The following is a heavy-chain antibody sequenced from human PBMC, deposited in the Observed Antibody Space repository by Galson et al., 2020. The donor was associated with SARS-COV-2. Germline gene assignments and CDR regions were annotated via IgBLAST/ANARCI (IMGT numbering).Heavy chain of an antibody. CDR1: GFTFSDYY. Sequence: GESLKISCAASGFTFSDYYMSWIRQAPGKGLEWVSYIXXXXXXIXXXXSVKGRFTISRDNAKNSLYLQMNSLRAEDTAVYYCAREIRDRAFLLEWFPSQYYYGMDVWGQGTTVTVSS. V-gene: IGHV3-11*01. D-gene: IGHD3-3*01. J-gene: IGHJ6*02. CDR2: IXXXXXXI. CDR3: AREIRDRAFLLEWFPSQYYYGMDV.